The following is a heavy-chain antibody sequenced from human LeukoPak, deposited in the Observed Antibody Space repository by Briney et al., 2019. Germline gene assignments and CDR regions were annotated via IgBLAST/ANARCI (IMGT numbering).Heavy chain of an antibody. CDR1: GFTFDDYA. CDR3: AKDREYDILTGYPGFNC. Sequence: PGRSLRLSCAASGFTFDDYAMHWVRQAPGKGLEWVSGISWNSGSIGYADSVKGRFTISRDNAKNSLYLQMNSLRAEDTALYYCAKDREYDILTGYPGFNCWGQGTLVTVSS. D-gene: IGHD3-9*01. J-gene: IGHJ4*02. CDR2: ISWNSGSI. V-gene: IGHV3-9*01.